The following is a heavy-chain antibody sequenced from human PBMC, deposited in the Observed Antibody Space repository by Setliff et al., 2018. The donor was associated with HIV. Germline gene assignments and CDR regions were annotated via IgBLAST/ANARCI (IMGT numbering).Heavy chain of an antibody. CDR3: ATCRHRPSNWFDP. CDR2: ISYNGDT. CDR1: GDSMSTHY. J-gene: IGHJ5*02. Sequence: PSETLSLTCTVSGDSMSTHYWTWFRQPPGKGLEWIGYISYNGDTDSNPSLKSRVTISVDRSGNQFSLRLTSVTAADTAVYYCATCRHRPSNWFDPWGQGTVVTVSS. V-gene: IGHV4-59*11.